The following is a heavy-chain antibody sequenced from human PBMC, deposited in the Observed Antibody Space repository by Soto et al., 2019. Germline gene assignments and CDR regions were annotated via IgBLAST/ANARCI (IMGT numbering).Heavy chain of an antibody. V-gene: IGHV1-46*01. Sequence: QVQLVQSGAEAKKPGASVKLSCKSSEYTFTDYYIHWVRQAPGQGLEWMGLINPSGGSTSYAQKFQGRVTMTRDTSTSTVYMELSSLRSEDTAVYYCATAAYSTSWYDFWGQGTLVTVSS. CDR2: INPSGGST. CDR1: EYTFTDYY. D-gene: IGHD6-13*01. J-gene: IGHJ5*01. CDR3: ATAAYSTSWYDF.